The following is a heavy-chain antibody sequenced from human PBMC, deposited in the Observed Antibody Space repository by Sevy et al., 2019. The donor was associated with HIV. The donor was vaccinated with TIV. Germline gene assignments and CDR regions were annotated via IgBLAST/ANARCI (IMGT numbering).Heavy chain of an antibody. CDR2: ISGSGGTT. CDR1: GFTFSNFG. CDR3: AKGDTSTRYYYYGMDV. V-gene: IGHV3-23*01. D-gene: IGHD2-2*01. J-gene: IGHJ6*02. Sequence: GGSLRLSCAASGFTFSNFGMSWVRQAPGKGLEWVSTISGSGGTTYYADSVKGRFTISRDNSKKTLYLQMNSLRAEDTVLYYCAKGDTSTRYYYYGMDVWGQGTAVTVSS.